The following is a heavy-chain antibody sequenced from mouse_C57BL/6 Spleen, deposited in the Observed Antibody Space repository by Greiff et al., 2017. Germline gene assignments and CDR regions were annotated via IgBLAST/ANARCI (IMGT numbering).Heavy chain of an antibody. CDR1: GYTFTDYK. V-gene: IGHV1-22*01. J-gene: IGHJ4*01. CDR2: INPNNGGT. CDR3: ARSYSNYYYAMDY. Sequence: EVKLMESGPELVKPGASVKMSCKASGYTFTDYKMHWVKQSHGKSLEWIGYINPNNGGTSYNQKFKGKATLTVNKSSSTAYMELRSLTSEDSAVYYCARSYSNYYYAMDYWGQGTSVTVSS. D-gene: IGHD2-5*01.